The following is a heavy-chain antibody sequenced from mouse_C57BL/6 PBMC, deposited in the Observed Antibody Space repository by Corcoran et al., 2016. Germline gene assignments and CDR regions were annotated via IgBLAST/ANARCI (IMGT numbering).Heavy chain of an antibody. Sequence: QVQLQQSGAELARPGASVKLSCKASGYTFTSYGISWVKQRTGQGLEWIGEIYPRSGNTYYNEKFKGKATLTADKSSSTAYMELRSLTSEDSAVYFCARWDYGSSYDWFAYWGQGTLVTVSA. V-gene: IGHV1-81*01. J-gene: IGHJ3*01. CDR3: ARWDYGSSYDWFAY. CDR2: IYPRSGNT. D-gene: IGHD1-1*01. CDR1: GYTFTSYG.